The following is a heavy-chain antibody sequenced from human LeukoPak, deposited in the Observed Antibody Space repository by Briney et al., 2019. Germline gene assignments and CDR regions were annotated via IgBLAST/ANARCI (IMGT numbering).Heavy chain of an antibody. D-gene: IGHD2-2*01. V-gene: IGHV1-69*05. CDR2: IIPIFGTA. J-gene: IGHJ5*02. CDR3: ARDGGYCSSTSCYGVFDP. CDR1: GGTFSSYA. Sequence: SVKVSCKASGGTFSSYAISWVRQAPGQGLEWMGGIIPIFGTANYAQKFQGRVTITTDESTSTAYMELSSLRSEDTAVYYCARDGGYCSSTSCYGVFDPWGQGTLVTASS.